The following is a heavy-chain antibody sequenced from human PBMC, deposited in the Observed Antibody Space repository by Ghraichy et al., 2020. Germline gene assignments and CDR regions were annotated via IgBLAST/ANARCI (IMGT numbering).Heavy chain of an antibody. J-gene: IGHJ6*02. Sequence: LSLTCAASGFTFSSSGMHWVRQAPGKGLEWVALISYDGRNEYYADSVKGRFTISRDPSRNTLYLQMNSLRTEDTAVYFCASPSTLTSYYYYYGMDVWGQGTTVTVSS. CDR2: ISYDGRNE. CDR3: ASPSTLTSYYYYYGMDV. CDR1: GFTFSSSG. D-gene: IGHD4-17*01. V-gene: IGHV3-30*03.